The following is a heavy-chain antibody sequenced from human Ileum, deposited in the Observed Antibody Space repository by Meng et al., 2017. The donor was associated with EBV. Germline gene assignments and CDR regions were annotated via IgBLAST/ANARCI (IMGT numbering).Heavy chain of an antibody. CDR3: LRLREGTMAGS. CDR2: IFYSGNT. Sequence: RRLQEWGPGLVKPSEALSLTCTVPDGSINSRGYYWGWIRQPPGKGLEWIGSIFYSGNTYYNPSLESRVTISVDTSKNQFFLKVTSVTAADTAVYYCLRLREGTMAGSWGQGILVTVSS. J-gene: IGHJ5*02. CDR1: DGSINSRGYY. V-gene: IGHV4-39*01. D-gene: IGHD3-3*01.